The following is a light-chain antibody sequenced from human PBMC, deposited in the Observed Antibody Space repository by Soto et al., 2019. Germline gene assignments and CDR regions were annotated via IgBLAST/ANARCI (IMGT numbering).Light chain of an antibody. CDR3: QTWSTDIRV. Sequence: QLVLTQPPSASASLGASVKLTSTLSSGHNSYAIAWHQQQPEKGPRYLMKLNSDGSHSKGDGIPDRFSGSSSGAERDLTISSLQSEDEADYYCQTWSTDIRVFGGGTTLTVL. CDR2: LNSDGSH. CDR1: SGHNSYA. J-gene: IGLJ3*02. V-gene: IGLV4-69*01.